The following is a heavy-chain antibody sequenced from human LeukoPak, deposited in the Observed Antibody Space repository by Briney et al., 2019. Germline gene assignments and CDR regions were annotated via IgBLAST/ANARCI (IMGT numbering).Heavy chain of an antibody. CDR2: IRYDGSNK. CDR3: AKDPGGSSWYVGDGNYIDV. D-gene: IGHD6-13*01. V-gene: IGHV3-30*02. Sequence: GGSLRLSCAASGFTFSSYGMHWVRQAPGKGLEWVAFIRYDGSNKYYADSVKGRFTISRDNSKNTLYLQMNSLRAEDTAVYYCAKDPGGSSWYVGDGNYIDVCGEGTTVTVSS. J-gene: IGHJ6*03. CDR1: GFTFSSYG.